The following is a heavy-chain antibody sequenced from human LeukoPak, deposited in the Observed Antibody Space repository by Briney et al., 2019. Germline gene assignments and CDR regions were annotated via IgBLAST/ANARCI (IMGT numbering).Heavy chain of an antibody. Sequence: GRSLRLSCAASGFTFSSYGMHWVRQAPGKGLEWVAVISYDGSNKYYADSVKGRFTISRDNSKNTLYLQMNSLRAEDTAVYYCAKDQAKQWLIPPDNYFDYWGQGTLVTVSS. CDR1: GFTFSSYG. CDR2: ISYDGSNK. V-gene: IGHV3-30*18. J-gene: IGHJ4*02. D-gene: IGHD6-19*01. CDR3: AKDQAKQWLIPPDNYFDY.